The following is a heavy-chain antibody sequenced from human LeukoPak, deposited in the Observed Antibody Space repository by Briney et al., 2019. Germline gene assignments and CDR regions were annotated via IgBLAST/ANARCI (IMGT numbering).Heavy chain of an antibody. CDR3: AREAYYYDSTRWRYFDY. D-gene: IGHD3-22*01. CDR1: GYTSISYY. Sequence: ASVKVSCKASGYTSISYYIHWLRQAHGQGLEWMGMINPSGGTTSYAQKFQGRVTMTRDMSTSTVYMELSSLRSEDTAVYYCAREAYYYDSTRWRYFDYWGQGTLVTVSS. CDR2: INPSGGTT. J-gene: IGHJ4*02. V-gene: IGHV1-46*01.